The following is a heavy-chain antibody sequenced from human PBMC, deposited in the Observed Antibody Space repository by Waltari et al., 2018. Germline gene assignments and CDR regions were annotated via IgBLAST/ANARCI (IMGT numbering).Heavy chain of an antibody. CDR1: GFTFSSYS. J-gene: IGHJ6*02. CDR2: ISSSSSYI. Sequence: EVQLVESGGGLGKPGGSLRLSCAASGFTFSSYSMQGVRQAPGKGLEWVSSISSSSSYIYYADSVKGRFTISRDNAKNSLYLQMNSLRAEDTAVYYCARDTGDSYYYGMDVWGQGTTVTVSS. V-gene: IGHV3-21*01. CDR3: ARDTGDSYYYGMDV. D-gene: IGHD4-17*01.